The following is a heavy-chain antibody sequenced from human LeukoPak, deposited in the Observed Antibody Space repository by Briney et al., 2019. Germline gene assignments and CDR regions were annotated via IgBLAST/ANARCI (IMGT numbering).Heavy chain of an antibody. J-gene: IGHJ4*02. Sequence: SETLSLTCTVSGGSISSSSYYWGWIHQPPGKGLEWIGSIYSTGSTYYNPSLKSRVSISVDTSKNQFSLRLSSVTAADTAVYYCARQRVLYFFDYWGQGTQVTVSS. CDR1: GGSISSSSYY. V-gene: IGHV4-39*01. D-gene: IGHD3-16*01. CDR2: IYSTGST. CDR3: ARQRVLYFFDY.